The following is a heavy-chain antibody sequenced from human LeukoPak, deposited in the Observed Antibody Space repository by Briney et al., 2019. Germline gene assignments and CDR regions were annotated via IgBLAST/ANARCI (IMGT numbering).Heavy chain of an antibody. CDR3: AALGYCSSTSCYGRGFDY. D-gene: IGHD2-2*01. J-gene: IGHJ4*02. V-gene: IGHV4-38-2*01. CDR1: GYSISSGYY. Sequence: KPSETLSLTCAVSGYSISSGYYWGWIRQPPGKGLAWIGRIYHSGSTYYNPSLKSRVTISVDTSKNQFSLKLSSVTAADTAVYYCAALGYCSSTSCYGRGFDYWGQGTLVTVSS. CDR2: IYHSGST.